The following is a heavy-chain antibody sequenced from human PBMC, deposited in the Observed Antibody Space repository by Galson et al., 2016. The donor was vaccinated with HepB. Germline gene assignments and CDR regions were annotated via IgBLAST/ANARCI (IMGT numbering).Heavy chain of an antibody. CDR3: TKGYRTATSYHGADAFDI. Sequence: SLRLSCAASGFTFRDAWMIWVRQAPGKGLEWVGRVKTKSARGAPDYAVYAVPVKGRFIISRDDSRNTLFLEMSSLKTEDTALYHCTKGYRTATSYHGADAFDIWGQGTMVTVSS. CDR2: VKTKSARGAP. D-gene: IGHD2-8*02. J-gene: IGHJ3*02. V-gene: IGHV3-15*05. CDR1: GFTFRDAW.